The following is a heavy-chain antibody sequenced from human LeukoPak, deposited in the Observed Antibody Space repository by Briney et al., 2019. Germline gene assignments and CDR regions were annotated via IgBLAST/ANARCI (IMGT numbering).Heavy chain of an antibody. V-gene: IGHV4-59*01. D-gene: IGHD5-24*01. CDR3: ARDRDGYNFDAFDI. J-gene: IGHJ3*02. CDR2: IYYSGST. CDR1: GGSISSYY. Sequence: SETLSLTCTVSGGSISSYYWSWIRQPPGKGLEWIGYIYYSGSTNCNPSLKSRVTISVDTSKNQFSLKLSSVTAADTAVYYCARDRDGYNFDAFDIWGQGTMVTVSS.